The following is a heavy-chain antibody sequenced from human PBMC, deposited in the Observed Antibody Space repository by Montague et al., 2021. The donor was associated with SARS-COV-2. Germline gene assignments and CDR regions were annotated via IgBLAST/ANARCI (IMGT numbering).Heavy chain of an antibody. Sequence: SLRLSCAAPGFTFSSYSMNWVRQAPGKGLEWVSSISTISSYIYYADSVKGRFTISRDNAKNSLYLQMNSLRAEDTAVYYCARGDYWGSLDYWGQGTLVTGSS. V-gene: IGHV3-21*01. CDR1: GFTFSSYS. CDR3: ARGDYWGSLDY. D-gene: IGHD7-27*01. CDR2: ISTISSYI. J-gene: IGHJ4*02.